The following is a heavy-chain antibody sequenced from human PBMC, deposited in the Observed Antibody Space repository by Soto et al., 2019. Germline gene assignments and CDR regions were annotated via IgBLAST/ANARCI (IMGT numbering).Heavy chain of an antibody. CDR2: ISAYNGNT. CDR3: ARDHPTVVIAPEPIDY. CDR1: GYTFTSYG. V-gene: IGHV1-18*04. J-gene: IGHJ4*02. Sequence: ASVKVSCKASGYTFTSYGISWVRQAPGQGLEWMGWISAYNGNTNYAQKLQGRVTMTTDTSTSTAYMELRSLRSDDTAVYYCARDHPTVVIAPEPIDYWGQGTLVTVSS. D-gene: IGHD1-1*01.